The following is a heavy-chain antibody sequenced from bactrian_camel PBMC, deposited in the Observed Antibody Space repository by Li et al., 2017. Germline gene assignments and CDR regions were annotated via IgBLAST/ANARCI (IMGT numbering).Heavy chain of an antibody. CDR1: GFTQSRNY. J-gene: IGHJ4*01. D-gene: IGHD3*01. V-gene: IGHV3S55*01. Sequence: QLVESGGGSVQAGGSLRLSCTVSGFTQSRNYMGWFRQTPGKEREGVAVIGRDGIVRYADSVKGRFTISQDIAKKTLYLEMNSLKPEDTGLYYCAVRVAITYCSAGGITSYDGRGQGTQVTVS. CDR2: IGRDGIV. CDR3: AVRVAITYCSAGGITSYDG.